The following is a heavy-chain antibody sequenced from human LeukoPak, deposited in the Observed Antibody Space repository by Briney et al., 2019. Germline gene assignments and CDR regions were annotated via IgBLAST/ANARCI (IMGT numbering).Heavy chain of an antibody. Sequence: SETLSLTCAVSGGSISSSNWWSWVRQPPGKGPEWIGEIYHSGSTNYNPSLKGRVTISVDKSKNQFSLKLSSVTAADTAVYYCARAARDGYNYYYYMDVWGKGTTVTVSS. D-gene: IGHD5-24*01. V-gene: IGHV4-4*02. CDR1: GGSISSSNW. J-gene: IGHJ6*03. CDR2: IYHSGST. CDR3: ARAARDGYNYYYYMDV.